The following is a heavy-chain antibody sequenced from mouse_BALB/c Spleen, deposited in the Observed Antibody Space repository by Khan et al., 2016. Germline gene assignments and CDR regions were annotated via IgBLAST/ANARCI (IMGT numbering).Heavy chain of an antibody. CDR3: ARGAMVTTGWYFEV. Sequence: QIQLVQSGPELKKPGETVKISCKASGYTFTNSGMNWVKQAPGKGLKWVGWINTYTGEPTYADDFKGRFAFSLETSASTAYLQINNLKNEDMTTYFDARGAMVTTGWYFEVWGAGTTVTVSS. D-gene: IGHD2-2*01. CDR1: GYTFTNSG. CDR2: INTYTGEP. V-gene: IGHV9-1*02. J-gene: IGHJ1*01.